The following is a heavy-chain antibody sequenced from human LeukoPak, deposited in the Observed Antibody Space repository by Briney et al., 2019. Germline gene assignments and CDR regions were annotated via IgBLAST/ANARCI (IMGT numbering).Heavy chain of an antibody. J-gene: IGHJ4*02. V-gene: IGHV3-13*01. CDR3: ARGGYGYYDSSGFVDY. CDR2: IGTAGDT. Sequence: GGSLRLSCAASGFTFSSYDMHWVRQATGKGLEWVSAIGTAGDTYYPGSVKGRFTISRENAKNSLYHQMNSLRAGDTAVYYCARGGYGYYDSSGFVDYWGQGTLVTVSS. CDR1: GFTFSSYD. D-gene: IGHD3-22*01.